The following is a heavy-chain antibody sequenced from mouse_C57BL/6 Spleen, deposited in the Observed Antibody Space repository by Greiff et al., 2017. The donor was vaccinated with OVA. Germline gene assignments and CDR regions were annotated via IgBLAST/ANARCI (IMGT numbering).Heavy chain of an antibody. CDR1: GYTFTSYW. CDR3: SRGDYGSSYKFAY. V-gene: IGHV1-64*01. CDR2: IHPNSGST. Sequence: QVQLQQPGAELVQPGASVKLSCKASGYTFTSYWMHWVKQRPGQGLEWIGMIHPNSGSTNYNEKFKSKATLTVDKSSSTAYMQLSSLTSEDSAVYYCSRGDYGSSYKFAYWGQGTLVTVSA. D-gene: IGHD1-1*01. J-gene: IGHJ3*01.